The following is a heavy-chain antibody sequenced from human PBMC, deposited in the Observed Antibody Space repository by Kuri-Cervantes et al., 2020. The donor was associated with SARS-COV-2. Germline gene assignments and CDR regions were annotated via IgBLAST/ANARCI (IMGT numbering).Heavy chain of an antibody. J-gene: IGHJ5*02. CDR1: GGSISSSSYY. Sequence: GSLRLSCTVSGGSISSSSYYWGRIRQPPGKGLEWIGSIYYSGSTYYNPSLKSRVTISVDTSKNQFSLKLSSVTAADTAVYYCARSPDLWWFDPWGQGTLVTVSS. V-gene: IGHV4-39*07. CDR3: ARSPDLWWFDP. CDR2: IYYSGST. D-gene: IGHD3-3*01.